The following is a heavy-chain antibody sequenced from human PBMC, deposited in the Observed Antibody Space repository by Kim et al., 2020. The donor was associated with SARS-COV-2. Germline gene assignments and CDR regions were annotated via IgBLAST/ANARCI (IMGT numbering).Heavy chain of an antibody. CDR2: ISQSGDTQ. J-gene: IGHJ5*02. D-gene: IGHD3-10*01. Sequence: GGSLRLSCAGSGFTFSNYEMNWVRQAPGKGLEWVSYISQSGDTQRYLDSVRGRFTVSRDNAKSSTFLQMNSLRAGDTAVYYCMRDHYGSGKTRLDLWGQGTLVTVSS. CDR3: MRDHYGSGKTRLDL. V-gene: IGHV3-48*03. CDR1: GFTFSNYE.